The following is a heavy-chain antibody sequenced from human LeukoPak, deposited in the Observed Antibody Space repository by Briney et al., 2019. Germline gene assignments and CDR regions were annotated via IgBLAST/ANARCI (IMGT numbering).Heavy chain of an antibody. CDR3: ARDSHY. V-gene: IGHV4-61*02. CDR2: IYTSGST. Sequence: SQTLSLTCTVSGGSISSGSYYWSWIRQPAGKGLEWIGRIYTSGSTNYNPSLKSRVTISVDTSKNQFSLKLSSVTAAVTAVYYCARDSHYWGQGTLVTVSS. CDR1: GGSISSGSYY. J-gene: IGHJ4*02.